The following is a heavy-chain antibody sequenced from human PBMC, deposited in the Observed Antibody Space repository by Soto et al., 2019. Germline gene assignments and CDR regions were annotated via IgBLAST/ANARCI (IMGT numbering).Heavy chain of an antibody. CDR2: VNPILSMS. CDR3: ATSYGSGYRAFDY. J-gene: IGHJ4*02. V-gene: IGHV1-69*02. Sequence: QVQMVQSGAEVKKPGSSVKVSCKASGDTFSFYTINWVRQAPGLGLEWMGRVNPILSMSNYAQKFQGRVTRTADQSTSTAYMELRSLRSEDTAFYYCATSYGSGYRAFDYWGQGALVTVSS. D-gene: IGHD3-10*01. CDR1: GDTFSFYT.